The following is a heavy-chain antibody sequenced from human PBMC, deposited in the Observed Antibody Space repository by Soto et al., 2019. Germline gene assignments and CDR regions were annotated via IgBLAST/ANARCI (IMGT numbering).Heavy chain of an antibody. CDR2: ISGSGGTT. CDR3: AKNKETGTTGGLGY. J-gene: IGHJ4*02. V-gene: IGHV3-23*01. Sequence: GGSLRLSCAASRFTFSSYAMSWVRQAPGKGLEWVSTISGSGGTTYYADSVKGRFTISRDNSKNTLYLQMNSLRAEDTAIYYCAKNKETGTTGGLGYWGQGTLVTVSS. CDR1: RFTFSSYA. D-gene: IGHD1-1*01.